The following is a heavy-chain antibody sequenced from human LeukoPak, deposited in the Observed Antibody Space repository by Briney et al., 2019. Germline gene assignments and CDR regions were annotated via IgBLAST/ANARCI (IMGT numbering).Heavy chain of an antibody. CDR3: ARAEGYYDSSGPGPFDY. Sequence: ASVKVSCKASGYTFINYAINWVRQAPGQGLEWMGWVSTYNANTKFAQKFQGRVTITADESTSTAYMELSSLRSEDTAVYYCARAEGYYDSSGPGPFDYWGQGTLVTVSS. J-gene: IGHJ4*02. V-gene: IGHV1-18*01. CDR1: GYTFINYA. CDR2: VSTYNANT. D-gene: IGHD3-22*01.